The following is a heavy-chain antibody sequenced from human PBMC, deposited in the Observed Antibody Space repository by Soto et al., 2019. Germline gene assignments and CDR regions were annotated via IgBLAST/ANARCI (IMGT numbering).Heavy chain of an antibody. CDR1: GGSVSSGSYY. D-gene: IGHD2-8*01. V-gene: IGHV4-61*01. CDR2: IYYSGST. J-gene: IGHJ1*01. Sequence: QVQLQESGPGLVKPSETLSLTCTVSGGSVSSGSYYWSWIRQPPGKGLEWIGYIYYSGSTNYNPALKSRVTISVDTSKNQFSLKLSSVTAADTAVYYCASNGRELEYFQHWGQGTLVTVSS. CDR3: ASNGRELEYFQH.